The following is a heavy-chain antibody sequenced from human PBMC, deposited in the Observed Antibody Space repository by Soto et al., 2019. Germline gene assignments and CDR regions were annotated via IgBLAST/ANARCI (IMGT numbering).Heavy chain of an antibody. CDR1: GFTFSNYA. Sequence: GGSLRLSCAASGFTFSNYAMSWVRQAPGKGLEWVSTISGNGGSTYYADSVKGRFTISRDNSKNTLYLQMNSLRSEDTAVYYCASFSSLGGEASLASQTYMDVWGKGTTVTVSS. J-gene: IGHJ6*03. CDR2: ISGNGGST. D-gene: IGHD3-16*01. CDR3: ASFSSLGGEASLASQTYMDV. V-gene: IGHV3-23*01.